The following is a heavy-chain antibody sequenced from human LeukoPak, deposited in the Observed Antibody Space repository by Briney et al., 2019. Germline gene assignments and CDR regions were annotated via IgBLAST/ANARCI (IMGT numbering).Heavy chain of an antibody. CDR2: IYYSGST. V-gene: IGHV4-59*01. CDR3: ATSGGVEMATDPFDY. CDR1: GGSISSYY. D-gene: IGHD5-24*01. J-gene: IGHJ4*02. Sequence: SETLSLTCTVSGGSISSYYWSWIRQPPGKGLEWIGYIYYSGSTNYNPSLKSRVTISADTSKNQFSLNLGSVTAADTAVYYCATSGGVEMATDPFDYWGQGTLVTVSS.